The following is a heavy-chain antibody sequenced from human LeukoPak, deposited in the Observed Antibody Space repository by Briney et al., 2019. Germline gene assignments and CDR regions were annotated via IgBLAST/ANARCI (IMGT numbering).Heavy chain of an antibody. J-gene: IGHJ4*02. D-gene: IGHD4-23*01. V-gene: IGHV4-39*02. Sequence: SETLSLTCTVFGGSISSSSHYWGWIRQPPGEGLEWIGSIYFSGSTYYSPSLKSRVTISVGPSTNQFSLKLSSVTAADTAVYYCARDPNSALWGQGTLVTVSS. CDR1: GGSISSSSHY. CDR3: ARDPNSAL. CDR2: IYFSGST.